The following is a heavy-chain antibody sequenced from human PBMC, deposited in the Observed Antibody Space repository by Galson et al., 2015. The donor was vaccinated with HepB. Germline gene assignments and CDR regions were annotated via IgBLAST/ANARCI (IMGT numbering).Heavy chain of an antibody. CDR1: GYSLTTSW. J-gene: IGHJ3*02. CDR3: ARRRMVFDI. Sequence: QSGAEVKKPGESLKISCKGSGYSLTTSWIGWVRQMPGKGLEWMGIIDPGDSETRYSPSFQGQVTISADKSINTAYLQWSSLKASDTAMYYCARRRMVFDIWGQGTMVTVSS. V-gene: IGHV5-51*01. D-gene: IGHD2-15*01. CDR2: IDPGDSET.